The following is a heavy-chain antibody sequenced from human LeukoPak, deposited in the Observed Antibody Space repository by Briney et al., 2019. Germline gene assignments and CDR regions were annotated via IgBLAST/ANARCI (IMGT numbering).Heavy chain of an antibody. V-gene: IGHV4-61*01. Sequence: SETLSLTCTVSGGSVSSGSYYWSWIRQPPGTGLEWIGYIYYSGSTNYNPSLKSRVTISVDTSKNQFSLKLSSVTAADTAVYYCARDTDGASGTTYYYYGMDVWGQGTTVTVSS. CDR3: ARDTDGASGTTYYYYGMDV. D-gene: IGHD1-7*01. CDR2: IYYSGST. CDR1: GGSVSSGSYY. J-gene: IGHJ6*02.